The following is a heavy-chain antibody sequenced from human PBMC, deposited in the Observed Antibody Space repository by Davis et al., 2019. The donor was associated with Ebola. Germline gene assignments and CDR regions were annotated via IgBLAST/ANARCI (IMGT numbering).Heavy chain of an antibody. CDR1: GLTFSNAW. J-gene: IGHJ4*02. CDR2: IKSKTDGGTT. CDR3: TTVGWTWELLHGY. Sequence: GESLKISCAASGLTFSNAWMSWVRQAPGKGLEWVGRIKSKTDGGTTDYAAPVKGRFTISRDDSKNTLYLQMNSLKTEDTAVYYCTTVGWTWELLHGYWGQGTLVTVSS. V-gene: IGHV3-15*01. D-gene: IGHD1-26*01.